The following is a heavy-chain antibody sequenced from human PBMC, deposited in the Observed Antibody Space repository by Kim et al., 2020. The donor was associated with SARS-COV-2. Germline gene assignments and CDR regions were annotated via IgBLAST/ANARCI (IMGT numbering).Heavy chain of an antibody. D-gene: IGHD1-26*01. CDR1: GFTFSSYA. Sequence: GGSLRLSCAASGFTFSSYAMSWVRQAPGKGLEWVSAISGRGGSTYYADSVKGRFTISRDNSKNTLYLQMNSLRAEDTAVYYCAKTPTRLSGSYHFDYWGPGTLVTVSS. CDR2: ISGRGGST. V-gene: IGHV3-23*01. CDR3: AKTPTRLSGSYHFDY. J-gene: IGHJ4*02.